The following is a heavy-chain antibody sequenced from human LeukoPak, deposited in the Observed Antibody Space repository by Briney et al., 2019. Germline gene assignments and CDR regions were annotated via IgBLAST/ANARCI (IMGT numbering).Heavy chain of an antibody. V-gene: IGHV4-59*01. Sequence: SETLSLTCTVSGGSISSYYWSWIRQPPGKGLEWIGYIYYSGSTNYNPSLKSRVTISVDTSKNQFSLKLSSVTAAGTAVYYCARALGGYSDYWGQGTLVTVSS. J-gene: IGHJ4*02. CDR1: GGSISSYY. D-gene: IGHD3-22*01. CDR3: ARALGGYSDY. CDR2: IYYSGST.